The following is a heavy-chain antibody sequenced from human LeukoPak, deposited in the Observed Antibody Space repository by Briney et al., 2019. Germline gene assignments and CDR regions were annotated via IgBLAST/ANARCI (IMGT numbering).Heavy chain of an antibody. CDR1: GFTFSSYW. Sequence: GGSLRLSCAASGFTFSSYWMHWVRQAPGKGLVWVSRINSDGSSTSYADSVKGRFTISRDNAKNTLYLQLNSLRAEDTAVYYCARSRGVDWFDPWGQGTLVTVSS. CDR2: INSDGSST. J-gene: IGHJ5*02. CDR3: ARSRGVDWFDP. V-gene: IGHV3-74*01.